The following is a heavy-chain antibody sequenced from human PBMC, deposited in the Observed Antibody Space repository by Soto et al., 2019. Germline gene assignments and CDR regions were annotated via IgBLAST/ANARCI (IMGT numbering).Heavy chain of an antibody. CDR1: GGTFSSYA. CDR3: ASSDSSSEPPDY. V-gene: IGHV1-69*12. Sequence: QVQLVQSGAEVKKPGASVKVSCKASGGTFSSYAISWVRQAPGQGLEWMGGIIPIFGTANYAQKFQGRVTITADESTSTAYMELSRLSAEDTAVYYCASSDSSSEPPDYWGQGTLVTVSS. D-gene: IGHD6-6*01. J-gene: IGHJ4*02. CDR2: IIPIFGTA.